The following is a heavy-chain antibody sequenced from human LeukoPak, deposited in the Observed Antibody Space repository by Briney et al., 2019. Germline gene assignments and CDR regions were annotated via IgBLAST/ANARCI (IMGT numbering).Heavy chain of an antibody. Sequence: SETLSLTCTVSGYSISSGYYWGWIRQPPGKGLEWIGSIYQSGSTYYNPSLKRRATISVDTSKNQCSLKLSSVTAADTAVYYCARGYRGGYFDYWGQGTLVTVSS. CDR2: IYQSGST. V-gene: IGHV4-38-2*02. D-gene: IGHD1-26*01. CDR3: ARGYRGGYFDY. J-gene: IGHJ4*02. CDR1: GYSISSGYY.